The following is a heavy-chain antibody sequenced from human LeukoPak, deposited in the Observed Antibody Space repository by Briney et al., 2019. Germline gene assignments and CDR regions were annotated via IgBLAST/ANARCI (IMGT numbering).Heavy chain of an antibody. CDR2: ISSRSTYI. CDR3: AKSTRAVMAMMDV. Sequence: GGSLRLSCAASGFTFSSYSMNWVRQAPGKGLEWVSSISSRSTYIYHADSVKGRFTISRDNAKNSLFLQMNSLRAEDTAVYFCAKSTRAVMAMMDVWGKGTTVIVSS. V-gene: IGHV3-21*01. J-gene: IGHJ6*04. D-gene: IGHD3-16*01. CDR1: GFTFSSYS.